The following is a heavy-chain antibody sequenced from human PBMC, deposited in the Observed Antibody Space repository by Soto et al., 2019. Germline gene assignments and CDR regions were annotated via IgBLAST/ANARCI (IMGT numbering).Heavy chain of an antibody. J-gene: IGHJ4*02. V-gene: IGHV1-69*13. D-gene: IGHD3-3*01. Sequence: AVKVSCKASGGSFGNSAINWVRQTPGQGLEWLGGFIPVYRTLNYAQKFQGRVTITADESTGTAYMTLSSLASDDTAFYYCATGVVWIGYFTVDSWGQGTRVTVS. CDR2: FIPVYRTL. CDR3: ATGVVWIGYFTVDS. CDR1: GGSFGNSA.